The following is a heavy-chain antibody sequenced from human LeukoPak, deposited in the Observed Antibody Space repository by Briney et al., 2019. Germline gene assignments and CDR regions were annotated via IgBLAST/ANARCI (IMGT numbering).Heavy chain of an antibody. CDR3: AREEWKNGDYPWP. CDR1: GGTFTSYA. J-gene: IGHJ5*02. Sequence: SVKVSCKASGGTFTSYAISWVRQAPGQGLEWMGRIIPIFGIANYAQKFQGRVTITADKSTSTAYMELSSLRSEDTAVYYCAREEWKNGDYPWPWGQGTLVTVSS. V-gene: IGHV1-69*04. CDR2: IIPIFGIA. D-gene: IGHD4-17*01.